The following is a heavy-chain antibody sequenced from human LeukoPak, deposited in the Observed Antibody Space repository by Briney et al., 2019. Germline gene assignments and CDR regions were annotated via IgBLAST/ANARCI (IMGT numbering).Heavy chain of an antibody. CDR2: IYTSGST. D-gene: IGHD3-22*01. V-gene: IGHV4-61*02. CDR3: ARDSSGYYYPGAFDI. CDR1: GGSISSGSYY. J-gene: IGHJ3*02. Sequence: SETLSLTCTVSGGSISSGSYYWSWIRQPAGKGLEWIGRIYTSGSTNYNPSLKSRVTISVDTSKNQFSLKLSSVTAADTAVYYCARDSSGYYYPGAFDIWGQGTMVTVSS.